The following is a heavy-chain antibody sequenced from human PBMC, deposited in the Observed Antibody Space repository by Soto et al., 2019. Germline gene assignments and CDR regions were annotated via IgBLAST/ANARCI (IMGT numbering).Heavy chain of an antibody. V-gene: IGHV3-21*01. Sequence: GGSLRLSCAASGFTFSSYSMNWVRQAPGKGLEWVSSISSSSSYIYYADSVKGRFTISRDNAKNSLYLQMNSLRAEDTAVYYCERDEFPRDFDIWGQGTMVTVSS. J-gene: IGHJ3*02. CDR2: ISSSSSYI. CDR1: GFTFSSYS. CDR3: ERDEFPRDFDI. D-gene: IGHD2-21*01.